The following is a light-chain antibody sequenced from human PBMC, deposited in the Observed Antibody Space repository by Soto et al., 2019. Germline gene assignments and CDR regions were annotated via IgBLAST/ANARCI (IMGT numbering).Light chain of an antibody. V-gene: IGKV2D-29*01. CDR3: MQSLQLPHT. J-gene: IGKJ2*01. CDR2: ELS. Sequence: DIVMTQTPLSLSVTPGQPASISCRSSQSVLHSDGKTYLYWYLQKPGQPPHLLISELSNRFSGVTDRFSGSGSGTDFTLQISRVEADDVGIYYCMQSLQLPHTFGQGTKLEIK. CDR1: QSVLHSDGKTY.